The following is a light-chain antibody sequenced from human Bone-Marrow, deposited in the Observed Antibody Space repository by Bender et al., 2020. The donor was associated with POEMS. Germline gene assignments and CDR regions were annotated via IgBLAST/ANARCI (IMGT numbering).Light chain of an antibody. CDR2: DVS. Sequence: QSALTQPRSVSGSPGQSVTISCTGTSSDVGGYNYVSWYQQYPGKAPKLMIYDVSQRPSGVSDRFSGSKSGNTASLTISGLQAEDEADYYCCSYAGSHTPVFGGGTKLTVL. CDR3: CSYAGSHTPV. CDR1: SSDVGGYNY. J-gene: IGLJ3*02. V-gene: IGLV2-11*01.